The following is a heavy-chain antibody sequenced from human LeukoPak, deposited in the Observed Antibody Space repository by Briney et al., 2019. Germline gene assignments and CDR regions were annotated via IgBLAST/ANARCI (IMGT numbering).Heavy chain of an antibody. Sequence: GGSLRLSCAASGFTFSSYAMSWVRQAPGKGLEWVSAISGSGGSTYYADSVKGRFTISRDNSKNTLYLQMNSLRAEDTAVYYCAKVSSYCGGDCYSSFDYWGQGTLVTVSS. CDR2: ISGSGGST. J-gene: IGHJ4*02. D-gene: IGHD2-21*02. CDR1: GFTFSSYA. CDR3: AKVSSYCGGDCYSSFDY. V-gene: IGHV3-23*01.